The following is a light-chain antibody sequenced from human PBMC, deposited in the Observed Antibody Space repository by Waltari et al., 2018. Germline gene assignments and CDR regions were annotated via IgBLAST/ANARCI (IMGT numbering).Light chain of an antibody. CDR1: SANFGAGFD. Sequence: QSALTQPPSVSGAPGQRAPTSRPGSSANFGAGFDVRWYQQTPKTAPKLLIFSTNNRRSGVPDRFSGSKSGTSASLTITGLQADDEADYYCQSYDSSLRGSVFGGGTRLTVL. CDR2: STN. V-gene: IGLV1-40*01. CDR3: QSYDSSLRGSV. J-gene: IGLJ2*01.